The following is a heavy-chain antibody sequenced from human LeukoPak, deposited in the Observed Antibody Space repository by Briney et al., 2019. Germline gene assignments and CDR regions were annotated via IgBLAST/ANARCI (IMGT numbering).Heavy chain of an antibody. J-gene: IGHJ4*02. V-gene: IGHV3-21*01. D-gene: IGHD3-10*01. Sequence: PGVSLSLSCAAAAFTFIDYSMNWVPPGPGNGREWVLSITISSKHSSCGDSVKGRFTISRDTAKNSLYCQMKRLRDETAAEYYFSCYSGLYYGAGSVGHWGERTLVTVSS. CDR2: ITISSKHS. CDR3: SCYSGLYYGAGSVGH. CDR1: AFTFIDYS.